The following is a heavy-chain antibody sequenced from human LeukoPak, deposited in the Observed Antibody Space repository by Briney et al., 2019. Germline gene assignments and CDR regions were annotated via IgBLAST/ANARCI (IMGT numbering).Heavy chain of an antibody. CDR3: ARGLEGFDY. CDR2: IYHSGST. CDR1: GGPISSGGYS. V-gene: IGHV4-30-2*01. Sequence: SQTLSLTCAVSGGPISSGGYSWSWIRQPPGKGLEWIGYIYHSGSTYYNPSLKSRVTISVDRSKNQFSLKLSSVTAADTAVYYCARGLEGFDYWGQGTLVTVSS. J-gene: IGHJ4*02.